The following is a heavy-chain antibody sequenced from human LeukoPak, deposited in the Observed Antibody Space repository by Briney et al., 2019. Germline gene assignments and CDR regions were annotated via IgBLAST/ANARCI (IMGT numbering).Heavy chain of an antibody. Sequence: PSETLSLTCTVSDDSIRTNTYYWGWIRQPPGKGLEWIGSIYYSGSTYYHLYLKSRVTISVDRSKKQFSLKLSSVTAADTAVYYCARLCPLGYYDSSGYPFDYWGQGTLVTVSS. CDR1: DDSIRTNTYY. J-gene: IGHJ4*02. V-gene: IGHV4-39*01. CDR3: ARLCPLGYYDSSGYPFDY. CDR2: IYYSGST. D-gene: IGHD3-22*01.